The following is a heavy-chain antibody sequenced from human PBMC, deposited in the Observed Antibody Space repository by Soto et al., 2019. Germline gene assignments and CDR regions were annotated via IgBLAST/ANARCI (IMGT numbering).Heavy chain of an antibody. CDR1: GFTFSSYS. J-gene: IGHJ3*02. Sequence: GGSLRLSCAVSGFTFSSYSMNWVRQAPGKGLGWVSSISANGGSTYYADSVKGRFTVSRDNSKNTLYLQMNSLRAEDTAVYYCAKIAVAIWGQGTMVTVSS. V-gene: IGHV3-23*01. CDR2: ISANGGST. D-gene: IGHD6-19*01. CDR3: AKIAVAI.